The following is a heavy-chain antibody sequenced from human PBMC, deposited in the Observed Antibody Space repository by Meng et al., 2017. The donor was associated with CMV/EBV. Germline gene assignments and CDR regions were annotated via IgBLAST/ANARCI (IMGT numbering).Heavy chain of an antibody. CDR1: GGSFSGYY. CDR3: AREYCSSTSCYSDAFDI. CDR2: INHSGST. V-gene: IGHV4-34*01. Sequence: SETLSLTCAVYGGSFSGYYWSWIRQPPGKGLAWIGEINHSGSTNYNPSLKSRVTISVDTSKNQFSLKLSSVTAADTAVYYCAREYCSSTSCYSDAFDIWGQGTMVTVSS. J-gene: IGHJ3*02. D-gene: IGHD2-2*01.